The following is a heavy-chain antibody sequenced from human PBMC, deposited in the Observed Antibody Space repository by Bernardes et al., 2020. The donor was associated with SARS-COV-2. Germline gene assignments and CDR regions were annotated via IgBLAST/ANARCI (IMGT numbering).Heavy chain of an antibody. V-gene: IGHV3-23*01. CDR1: GFTFSSYA. D-gene: IGHD3-16*01. J-gene: IGHJ4*02. CDR3: AKFGLIEGKTEYFDF. CDR2: ITDNGYTT. Sequence: GGSLRLSCAASGFTFSSYAMTWVRQGPGKRLEWVSAITDNGYTTYYADPVKGRFTISRDNSKNTVYLQMNNLRAEDTAIYYCAKFGLIEGKTEYFDFWGQGTLVTVSS.